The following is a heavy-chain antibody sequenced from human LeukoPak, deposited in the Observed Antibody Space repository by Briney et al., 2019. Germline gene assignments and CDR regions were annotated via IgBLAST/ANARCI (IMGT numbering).Heavy chain of an antibody. CDR1: GFTFGSYA. D-gene: IGHD2-2*03. Sequence: GGSLRLSCAASGFTFGSYAIHWVRQAPGKGLEWVAVVSYDGSIKYYADSVKGRFTISRDNSKNTLYLQMNSLRGEDTAVYYCARDGYCSSTSCLDYWGQGTLVTVSS. CDR3: ARDGYCSSTSCLDY. CDR2: VSYDGSIK. J-gene: IGHJ4*02. V-gene: IGHV3-30-3*01.